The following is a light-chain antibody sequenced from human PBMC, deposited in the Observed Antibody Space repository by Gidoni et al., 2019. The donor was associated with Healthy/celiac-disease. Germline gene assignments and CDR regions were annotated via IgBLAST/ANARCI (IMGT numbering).Light chain of an antibody. V-gene: IGKV3-11*01. CDR2: EAS. CDR1: QSVSSY. J-gene: IGKJ5*01. CDR3: QQRSNWPPIT. Sequence: DIVLTQSHATLSLSPGERATLSCRASQSVSSYLAWYQQKPGQAPRLLIYEASNRATGIPARFSGSGSGTDFTLTISSLEPEDFAVYYCQQRSNWPPITFGQGTRLEIK.